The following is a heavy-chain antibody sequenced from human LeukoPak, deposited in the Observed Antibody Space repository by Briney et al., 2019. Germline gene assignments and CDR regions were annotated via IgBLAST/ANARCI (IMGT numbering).Heavy chain of an antibody. D-gene: IGHD2-21*01. CDR3: ARDRIATRPIYYYYYGMDV. CDR1: NGSFRDYY. J-gene: IGHJ6*02. V-gene: IGHV4-34*01. Sequence: SETLSLTCTVYNGSFRDYYWSWIRQPPGKGLEWIGEIKHSGSTNYNPSLKSRVTISVDTSKNQFSLKLSSVTAADTAVYYCARDRIATRPIYYYYYGMDVWGQGTTVTVSS. CDR2: IKHSGST.